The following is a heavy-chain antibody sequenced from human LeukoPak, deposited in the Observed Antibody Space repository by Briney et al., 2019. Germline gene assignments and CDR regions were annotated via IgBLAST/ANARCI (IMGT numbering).Heavy chain of an antibody. CDR3: ARDAQWPPPTAATPQSVHFDY. CDR2: IRYDGTNK. J-gene: IGHJ4*02. D-gene: IGHD6-19*01. CDR1: GFTLSNYG. Sequence: PGESLRLSCAASGFTLSNYGMHWVRQAPGKGLEWVALIRYDGTNKNYAASVKGRFTISRDNSKNTLYLQMNSLRAEDTAVYYCARDAQWPPPTAATPQSVHFDYWGQGTLVTVSS. V-gene: IGHV3-30*02.